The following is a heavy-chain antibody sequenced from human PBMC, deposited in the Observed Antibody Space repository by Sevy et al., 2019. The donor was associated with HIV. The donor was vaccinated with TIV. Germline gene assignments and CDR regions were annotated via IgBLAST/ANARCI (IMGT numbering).Heavy chain of an antibody. CDR1: GGSISSGAYY. J-gene: IGHJ5*02. CDR2: IYYSGST. Sequence: QSQTISLTCTVSGGSISSGAYYRSWIRQHPGKGLEWIGYIYYSGSTYYNPSLKSRVTISVDTSKNQFSLKLSSVTAADTAVYYCARYGSSPLLGYNWFDPWGQGILVTVSS. CDR3: ARYGSSPLLGYNWFDP. V-gene: IGHV4-31*03. D-gene: IGHD6-6*01.